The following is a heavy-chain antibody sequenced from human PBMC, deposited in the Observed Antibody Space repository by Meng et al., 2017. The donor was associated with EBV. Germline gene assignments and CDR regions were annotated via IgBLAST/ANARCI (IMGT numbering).Heavy chain of an antibody. D-gene: IGHD1-14*01. CDR2: IPSDASHNK. V-gene: IGHV3-30*18. J-gene: IGHJ5*02. CDR1: GLTFSNYG. Sequence: QEDLVESGGGVVQTGRSLRLSCAASGLTFSNYGFHWVRQAPGKGPEWVAIIPSDASHNKYYADSVKGRFTISRDNSKNTLYLQMNSLRTEDTAVYYCAKDLSGRFDPWGQGTLVTVSS. CDR3: AKDLSGRFDP.